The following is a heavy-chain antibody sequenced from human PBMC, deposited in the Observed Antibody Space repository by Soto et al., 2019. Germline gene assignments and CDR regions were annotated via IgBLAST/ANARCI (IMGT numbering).Heavy chain of an antibody. D-gene: IGHD3-3*01. V-gene: IGHV4-30-4*01. J-gene: IGHJ4*02. CDR3: ARADRLRFLEALAFDY. CDR1: GGSISSGDYY. Sequence: SETLSLTCTVSGGSISSGDYYWSWIRQPPGKGLEWIGYTYYSGSTYYNPSLKSRVTISVDTSKNQFSLKLSSVTAADTAVYYCARADRLRFLEALAFDYWGQGTLVTVSS. CDR2: TYYSGST.